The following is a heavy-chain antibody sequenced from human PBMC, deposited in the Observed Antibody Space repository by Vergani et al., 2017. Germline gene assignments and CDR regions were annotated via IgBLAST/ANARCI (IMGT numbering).Heavy chain of an antibody. CDR3: TTDPLYCGDGSCYWLRDHHYYGMDV. Sequence: EVQLVESGGGIVKPGGSLRLSCVASGFSFRNAWMNWVRRTPGKGLEWVGRIKSKFDRGTTDYAAAVKGRFTISRDDSKNTLFLQMNGLKTEDIGVYYCTTDPLYCGDGSCYWLRDHHYYGMDVWGQGATVTVSS. CDR2: IKSKFDRGTT. J-gene: IGHJ6*02. V-gene: IGHV3-15*07. CDR1: GFSFRNAW. D-gene: IGHD2-21*01.